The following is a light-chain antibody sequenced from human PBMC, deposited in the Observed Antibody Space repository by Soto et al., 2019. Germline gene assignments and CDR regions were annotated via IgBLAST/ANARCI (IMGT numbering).Light chain of an antibody. V-gene: IGKV1-5*03. J-gene: IGKJ1*01. CDR1: QSVRRW. CDR2: KAS. Sequence: DIQMTQSPSTLSASVGDSVTITCRDSQSVRRWLAWYQQKPGKAPKLLIYKASTLESGVPSRFSGSGSGTEFTLAISSLQPDYAATYYCQQYNDNWTFGQGTKVEIK. CDR3: QQYNDNWT.